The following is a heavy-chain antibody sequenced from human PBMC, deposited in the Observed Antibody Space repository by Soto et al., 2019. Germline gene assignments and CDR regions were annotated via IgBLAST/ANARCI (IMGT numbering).Heavy chain of an antibody. V-gene: IGHV4-61*01. CDR2: FYYAGST. J-gene: IGHJ4*02. CDR3: ARSMHYSDGSNYSPFDY. CDR1: GVSVSSGNYY. Sequence: PSETLSLTCTVSGVSVSSGNYYWSWIRQPPGKGLEWIGYFYYAGSTNYNPSLKSRVTISIDASKNQFSLRLSSVTAADTAVYYCARSMHYSDGSNYSPFDYWGQGTLVTVSS. D-gene: IGHD3-22*01.